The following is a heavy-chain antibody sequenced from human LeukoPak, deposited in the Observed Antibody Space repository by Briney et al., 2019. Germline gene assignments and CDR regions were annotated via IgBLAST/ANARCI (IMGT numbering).Heavy chain of an antibody. V-gene: IGHV4-39*01. CDR2: IYYSGST. J-gene: IGHJ4*02. D-gene: IGHD3-22*01. CDR3: ARHYSSGYYEGYYFDY. Sequence: PSETLSLTCTVSGGSISSSSYYWGWIRQPPGKGLEWIGSIYYSGSTYYNPSLKSRVTISVDTSKNQFSPKLSSVTAADTAVYYCARHYSSGYYEGYYFDYWGQGTLVTVSS. CDR1: GGSISSSSYY.